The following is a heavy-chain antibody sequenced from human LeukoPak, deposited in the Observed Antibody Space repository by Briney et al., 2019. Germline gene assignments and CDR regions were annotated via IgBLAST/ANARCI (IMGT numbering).Heavy chain of an antibody. CDR2: IYYSGST. J-gene: IGHJ4*02. CDR3: ARLTPSGSQFDY. V-gene: IGHV4-59*08. CDR1: GVSISSYY. D-gene: IGHD1-26*01. Sequence: SETVSLTCTVSGVSISSYYWSWIRQPPGKGLGWIVYIYYSGSTNYIPSLKSRVTISVDTPKNQFSLKLSSVTAAGTAVYDCARLTPSGSQFDYWGQRTLVTVSS.